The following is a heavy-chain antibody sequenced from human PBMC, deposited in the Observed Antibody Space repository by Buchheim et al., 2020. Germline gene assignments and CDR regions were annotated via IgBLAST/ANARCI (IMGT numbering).Heavy chain of an antibody. V-gene: IGHV3-23*01. J-gene: IGHJ4*02. Sequence: EVQLLESGGGLVQPGGSLRLSCAASGFTFSSYAMSWVRQAPGKGLEWVSAISGSGGSPYYAASGKGRFTISRDNSKNKLDLQMNSLRAEDTAVYYCATTKYDFWSGYWGVFDYWGQGTL. CDR1: GFTFSSYA. D-gene: IGHD3-3*01. CDR2: ISGSGGSP. CDR3: ATTKYDFWSGYWGVFDY.